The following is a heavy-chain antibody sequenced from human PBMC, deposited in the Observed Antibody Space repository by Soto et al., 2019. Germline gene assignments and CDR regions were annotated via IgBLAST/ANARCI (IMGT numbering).Heavy chain of an antibody. D-gene: IGHD6-6*01. CDR1: GGSISSYY. J-gene: IGHJ4*02. V-gene: IGHV4-59*01. CDR2: ISYSGDT. Sequence: SETLSLTCTVSGGSISSYYWTWIRQPPGKGLEWIGYISYSGDTNYDPSLKSRVTVSVDTSKNHFSLKLSSVTAADTAVYYCARLGYSSSAHYLDYWGQGTLVTVSS. CDR3: ARLGYSSSAHYLDY.